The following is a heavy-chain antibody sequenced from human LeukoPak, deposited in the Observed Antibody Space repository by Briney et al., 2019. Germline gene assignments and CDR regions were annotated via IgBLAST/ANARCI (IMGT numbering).Heavy chain of an antibody. CDR1: RFTFSSYW. Sequence: GGSLRLSCAASRFTFSSYWFHWVRQAPGKGLVWVSRIGNDGSDTIYADSVKGRFTISRDNAKSTLYLQMNSLKAEDTAVYYCAKDAHYDSSGYYFDYWGQGTLVTVSS. D-gene: IGHD3-22*01. J-gene: IGHJ4*02. V-gene: IGHV3-74*01. CDR3: AKDAHYDSSGYYFDY. CDR2: IGNDGSDT.